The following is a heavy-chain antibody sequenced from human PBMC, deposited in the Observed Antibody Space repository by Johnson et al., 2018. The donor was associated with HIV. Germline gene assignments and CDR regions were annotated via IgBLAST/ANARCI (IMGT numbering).Heavy chain of an antibody. D-gene: IGHD4-17*01. J-gene: IGHJ3*02. CDR2: ISYDGSNK. V-gene: IGHV3-30*04. CDR3: ARSKTTVTDYVFDI. Sequence: QVQLVESGGGLVQPGRSLRLSCAASGFTFSSYAMHWVRQAPGKGLEWVAVISYDGSNKYYADSVKGRFTISRDNSKNTLYLQMSSLRAEDMAVYYCARSKTTVTDYVFDIWGQGTMVTVSS. CDR1: GFTFSSYA.